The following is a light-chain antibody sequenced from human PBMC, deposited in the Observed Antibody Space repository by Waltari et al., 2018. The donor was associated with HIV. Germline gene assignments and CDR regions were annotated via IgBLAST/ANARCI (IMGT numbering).Light chain of an antibody. Sequence: SYELTQQPSVSVSAGQTATITCSGHNLGDNDASWYQQKPGPPPVLIIHEATVRPPGIPERFSGSNSGNTATLTISGTQATDEADYYCQAWDRSRVIFGGGTQLTVL. J-gene: IGLJ2*01. CDR1: NLGDND. CDR3: QAWDRSRVI. CDR2: EAT. V-gene: IGLV3-1*01.